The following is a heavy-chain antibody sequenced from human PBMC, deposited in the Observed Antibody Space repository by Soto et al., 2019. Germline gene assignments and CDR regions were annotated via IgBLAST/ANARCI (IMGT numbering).Heavy chain of an antibody. CDR2: INAGNGDT. D-gene: IGHD2-21*02. Sequence: QVQLVQSGAEVKKPGASVKVSCKASGYTFTNYAMHWVRQAPGQRLEWMGWINAGNGDTKYSQRFQDRVTITRDTSARTAYMELISLRSEDTAVYYCATQDCGGDCSPPYWGQGTLITVSS. V-gene: IGHV1-3*01. CDR1: GYTFTNYA. CDR3: ATQDCGGDCSPPY. J-gene: IGHJ4*02.